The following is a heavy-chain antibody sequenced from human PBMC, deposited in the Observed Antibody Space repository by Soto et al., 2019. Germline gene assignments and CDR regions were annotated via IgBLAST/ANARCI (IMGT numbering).Heavy chain of an antibody. Sequence: EVQLVESGGGLVRPGGSLRLSCAASGFTFSYYWMHWVRQAPGKGLVWVSRIHSDGSSTTYADFVKGRFIISGDNARNTVDLQMNSVRVEDTAVYYAARGDRGAFDLWGQGTVVTVSS. D-gene: IGHD1-26*01. CDR3: ARGDRGAFDL. CDR1: GFTFSYYW. V-gene: IGHV3-74*01. J-gene: IGHJ3*01. CDR2: IHSDGSST.